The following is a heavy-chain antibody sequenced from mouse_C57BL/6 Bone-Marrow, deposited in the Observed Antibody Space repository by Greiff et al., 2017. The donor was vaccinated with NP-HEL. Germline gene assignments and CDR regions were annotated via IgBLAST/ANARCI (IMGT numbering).Heavy chain of an antibody. CDR2: INPNNGGT. Sequence: EVQLQQSGPELVKPGASVKISCKASGYTFTDYYMNWVKQSHGKSLEWIGDINPNNGGTSYNQKFKGKATLTVDKSSSTAYMELRSLTSEDSAVYYCAREGLLGYAMDYWGQGTSVTVSS. CDR3: AREGLLGYAMDY. V-gene: IGHV1-26*01. D-gene: IGHD2-3*01. J-gene: IGHJ4*01. CDR1: GYTFTDYY.